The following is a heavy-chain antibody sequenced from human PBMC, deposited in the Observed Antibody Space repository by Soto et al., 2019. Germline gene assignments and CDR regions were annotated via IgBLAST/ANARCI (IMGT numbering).Heavy chain of an antibody. Sequence: GASVKVSCKASGYTFTSYYMHWVRQAPGQGLEWMGIINPSGGSTSYAQKFQGRVTMTRDTSTSTVYMELSSLRSEDTAVYYCARDQDFWSGYSYGMDVWGQGTTVTVSS. CDR3: ARDQDFWSGYSYGMDV. J-gene: IGHJ6*02. CDR1: GYTFTSYY. CDR2: INPSGGST. D-gene: IGHD3-3*01. V-gene: IGHV1-46*01.